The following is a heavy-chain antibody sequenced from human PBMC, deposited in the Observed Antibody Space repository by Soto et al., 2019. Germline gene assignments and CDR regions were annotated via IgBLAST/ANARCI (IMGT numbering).Heavy chain of an antibody. CDR2: IYTTGST. CDR1: GGSMSNYY. Sequence: QVQLQESGPGLVQPPATLSLTCTVSGGSMSNYYWSWIRQPAGKGLEWIGLIYTTGSTNYDPSLKSRVTLSIDMTKNQGSLKRNSVTAADTAVYYCARELPSIYEILTGHFDLWGQGPLVTVSS. V-gene: IGHV4-4*07. D-gene: IGHD3-9*01. J-gene: IGHJ4*02. CDR3: ARELPSIYEILTGHFDL.